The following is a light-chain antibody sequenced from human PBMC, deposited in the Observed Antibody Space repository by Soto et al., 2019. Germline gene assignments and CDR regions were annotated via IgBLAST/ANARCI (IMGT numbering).Light chain of an antibody. V-gene: IGLV3-1*01. CDR3: QAWDSSTVV. CDR2: QDS. J-gene: IGLJ2*01. Sequence: SYELTQPPSVSVSPGQTASIPCSGDKLGDKYACWYQQKPGQSPVLVIYQDSKRPSGIPERFSGSNSGNTATLTISGTQAMDEADYYCQAWDSSTVVFGGGTKLTGL. CDR1: KLGDKY.